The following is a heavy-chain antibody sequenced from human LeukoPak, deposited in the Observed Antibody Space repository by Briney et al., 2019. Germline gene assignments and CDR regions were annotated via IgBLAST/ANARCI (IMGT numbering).Heavy chain of an antibody. CDR3: AKDAWIQLWLPGAFDI. CDR2: IRYDGSNK. V-gene: IGHV3-30*02. CDR1: GFTFSSYG. Sequence: GSLRLSCAASGFTFSSYGMPWVRQAPGKGLGWVAFIRYDGSNKYYADSVKGRFTISRDNSKNTLYLQMNSLRAEDTAVYYCAKDAWIQLWLPGAFDIWGQGTMVTVSS. D-gene: IGHD5-18*01. J-gene: IGHJ3*02.